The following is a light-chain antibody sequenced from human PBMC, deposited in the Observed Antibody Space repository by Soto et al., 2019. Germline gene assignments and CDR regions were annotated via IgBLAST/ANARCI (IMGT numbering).Light chain of an antibody. CDR3: YSAADNSPWV. CDR1: VVARKY. V-gene: IGLV3-27*01. J-gene: IGLJ3*02. CDR2: KDR. Sequence: SYELTQPSSVSVSPGQTARITCSGDVVARKYTRWFQQKPGQAPKVVIYKDRERPSGIPERFSGSSSGTTVTLTISGAQVDDEADYYCYSAADNSPWVFGGGTQLTVL.